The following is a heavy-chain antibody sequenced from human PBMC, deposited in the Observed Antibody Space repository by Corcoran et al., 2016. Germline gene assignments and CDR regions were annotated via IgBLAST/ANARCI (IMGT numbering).Heavy chain of an antibody. Sequence: QVQLVQSGAEVKKPGASVKVSCKASGYTFTSYAMHWVRQAPGQRLEWMGWINAGNGNTKYSQKFQGRVTITRDTSASTAYMELSSLRSEDTAVYYCARAVVPAASPSWGMDVWGQGTTVTVSS. CDR2: INAGNGNT. J-gene: IGHJ6*02. CDR3: ARAVVPAASPSWGMDV. D-gene: IGHD2-2*01. V-gene: IGHV1-3*01. CDR1: GYTFTSYA.